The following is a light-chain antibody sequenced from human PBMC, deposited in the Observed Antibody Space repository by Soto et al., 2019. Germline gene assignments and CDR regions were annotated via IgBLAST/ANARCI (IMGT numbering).Light chain of an antibody. CDR1: QSVGSY. V-gene: IGKV3-11*01. CDR3: QQRSNWPPIT. Sequence: TKSPATLSLSPGERDTLSCRASQSVGSYLAWYQQKPGQAPRLLIYDASNRATGIPARFSGSGSGTDFTLTISSLEPEDFAVHYCQQRSNWPPITFGQGTRLEIK. J-gene: IGKJ5*01. CDR2: DAS.